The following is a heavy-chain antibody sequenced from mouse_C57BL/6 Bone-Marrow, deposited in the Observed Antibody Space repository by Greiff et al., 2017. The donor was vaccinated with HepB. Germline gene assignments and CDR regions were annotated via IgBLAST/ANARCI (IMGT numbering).Heavy chain of an antibody. CDR1: GYTFTSYG. J-gene: IGHJ3*01. CDR2: IYPRSGNT. CDR3: ARSRTPFAY. Sequence: QVQLKQSGAELARPGASVKLSCKASGYTFTSYGISWVKQRTGQGLEWIGEIYPRSGNTYYNEKFKGKATLTADKSSSTAYMELRSLTSEDSAVYFCARSRTPFAYWGQGTLVTVSA. V-gene: IGHV1-81*01.